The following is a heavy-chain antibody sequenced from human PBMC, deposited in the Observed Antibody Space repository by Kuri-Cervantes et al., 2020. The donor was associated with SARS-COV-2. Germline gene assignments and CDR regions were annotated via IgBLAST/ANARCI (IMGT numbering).Heavy chain of an antibody. V-gene: IGHV3-23*01. J-gene: IGHJ4*02. CDR1: GFTFSSYA. CDR3: AKDHQYYYDSSGYYYFGY. D-gene: IGHD3-22*01. Sequence: GGSLRLSCAASGFTFSSYAMSWVRQAPGKGLERVSAISGSGGSTYYADSVKGRFTISRDNSKNTLYLQMNSLRAEDTAVYYCAKDHQYYYDSSGYYYFGYWGQGTLVTVSS. CDR2: ISGSGGST.